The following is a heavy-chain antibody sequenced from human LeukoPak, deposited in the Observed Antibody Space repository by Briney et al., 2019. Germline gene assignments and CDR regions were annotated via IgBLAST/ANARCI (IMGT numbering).Heavy chain of an antibody. D-gene: IGHD3-3*01. Sequence: PSETLSLTCTVSGGSISNSGYYWGWVRQPPGKGLEWIGTIYYSGSTYYNPSLKSRVTISVDTSENQFSLKLSSVTAADTAVYYCARHECYDFTCHYYYMDVWGKGTTVTVSS. CDR3: ARHECYDFTCHYYYMDV. V-gene: IGHV4-39*01. CDR2: IYYSGST. CDR1: GGSISNSGYY. J-gene: IGHJ6*03.